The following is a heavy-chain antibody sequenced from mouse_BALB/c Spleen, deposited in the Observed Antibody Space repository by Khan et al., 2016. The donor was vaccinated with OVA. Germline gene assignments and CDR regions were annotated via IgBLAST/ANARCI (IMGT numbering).Heavy chain of an antibody. D-gene: IGHD2-4*01. J-gene: IGHJ2*01. V-gene: IGHV1S29*02. CDR3: ARSRGPGYDYCFDF. CDR2: IYPYNGGT. CDR1: GYALNDYN. Sequence: VQLQQPGPELVKPGASVKISCKASGYALNDYNMHWMKQSHVNSLEWIGYIYPYNGGTGHNQKFTSKATLTVDNSSSTAYMELRSLTSEDSAVYYGARSRGPGYDYCFDFWGQGTTLTVSS.